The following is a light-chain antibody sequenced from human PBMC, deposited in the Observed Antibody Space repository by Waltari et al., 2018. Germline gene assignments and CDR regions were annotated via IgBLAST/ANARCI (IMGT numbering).Light chain of an antibody. Sequence: DIQMTQSPSPLSASVGDRVTITCRASQGVSNRLAWFQQTPGKAPKSLIYGASNLHSGVPSKFSVSGSVTDFTLTITSLQPEDFGSYYCQQYSSHPYTFGGGTSVEIK. CDR2: GAS. V-gene: IGKV1-16*02. CDR1: QGVSNR. CDR3: QQYSSHPYT. J-gene: IGKJ4*01.